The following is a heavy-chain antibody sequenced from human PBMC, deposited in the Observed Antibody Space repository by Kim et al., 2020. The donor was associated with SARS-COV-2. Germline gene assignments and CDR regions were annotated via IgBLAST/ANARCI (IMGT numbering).Heavy chain of an antibody. V-gene: IGHV4-31*01. J-gene: IGHJ4*02. CDR3: AVNFGERLKY. Sequence: SETLSLTCSVSGVSITTGGYYWSWIRQFPGKGLEWIGYLYYHENTYFNPSLKSLVTISVDSSENKFSLMMNSVTAANTARYYCAVNFGERLKYWGQGTLFRVSS. CDR2: LYYHENT. CDR1: GVSITTGGYY. D-gene: IGHD3-16*01.